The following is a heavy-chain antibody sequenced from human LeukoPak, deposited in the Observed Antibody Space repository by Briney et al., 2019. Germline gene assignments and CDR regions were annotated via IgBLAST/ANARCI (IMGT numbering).Heavy chain of an antibody. J-gene: IGHJ4*02. V-gene: IGHV3-21*01. CDR1: GFTFSSYS. CDR3: ARIYGSGSSKSDNFDY. Sequence: GGSLRLSCAASGFTFSSYSMNWVRQAPGKGLEWVSSISSSSSYIYYADSVKGRFTISRDNAKNSLYLQMNSLRAEDTAVYYCARIYGSGSSKSDNFDYWGQGTLVTVSS. D-gene: IGHD3-10*01. CDR2: ISSSSSYI.